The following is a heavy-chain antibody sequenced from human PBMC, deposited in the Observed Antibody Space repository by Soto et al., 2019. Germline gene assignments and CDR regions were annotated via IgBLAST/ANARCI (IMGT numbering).Heavy chain of an antibody. J-gene: IGHJ5*02. V-gene: IGHV4-39*01. CDR2: IYYSGST. D-gene: IGHD2-21*02. CDR1: GGSISSSSYY. Sequence: SETLSLTCTVSGGSISSSSYYWGWIRQPPGKGLEWIGSIYYSGSTYYNPSLKSRVTISVDTSKNQFSLKLSSVTAADTAVYYCARSVAYCGGDCYSGVWFDPWGQGTLVTVSS. CDR3: ARSVAYCGGDCYSGVWFDP.